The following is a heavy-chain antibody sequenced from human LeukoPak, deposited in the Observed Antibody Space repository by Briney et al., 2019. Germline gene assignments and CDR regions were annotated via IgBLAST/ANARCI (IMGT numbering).Heavy chain of an antibody. Sequence: ASVKVSCKASGYTFTSYGISWVRQAPGQGLEWMGWISAYNGNTNYAQKLQGRVTMTTDTSTSTAYMELRSLRSDDTAVYYCARDVQASLWGQHYYGMDVWGQGTTVTVSS. D-gene: IGHD2-21*01. V-gene: IGHV1-18*01. CDR1: GYTFTSYG. J-gene: IGHJ6*02. CDR3: ARDVQASLWGQHYYGMDV. CDR2: ISAYNGNT.